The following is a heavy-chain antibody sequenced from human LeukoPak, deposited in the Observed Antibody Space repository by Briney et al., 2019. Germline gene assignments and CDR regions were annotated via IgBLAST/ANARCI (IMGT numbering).Heavy chain of an antibody. CDR3: ATEHPRGLLSY. CDR2: FDFEDGET. CDR1: GYTLTELS. D-gene: IGHD3-16*01. V-gene: IGHV1-24*01. Sequence: GASVKVSCEVSGYTLTELSMHWVRQAPGKGLEWMGGFDFEDGETTYAQKFQGRVTMTEDTPTDTAYMDLRSLRSEDTAVYYCATEHPRGLLSYWGQGTLVTVSS. J-gene: IGHJ4*02.